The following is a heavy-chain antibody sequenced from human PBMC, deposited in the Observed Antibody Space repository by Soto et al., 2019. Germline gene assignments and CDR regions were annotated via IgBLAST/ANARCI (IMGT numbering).Heavy chain of an antibody. V-gene: IGHV3-33*01. Sequence: QVQLVESGGGVVQPGRSLRLSCAASGFTFSSYGMHWVRQAPGKGLEWVAVIWYDGSNKYYADSVKGRFTISRDNSKNTLYRQMNSLRAEETAVYYCARVTMIVVAGDAFDIWGQGTMVTLSS. J-gene: IGHJ3*02. CDR2: IWYDGSNK. D-gene: IGHD3-22*01. CDR3: ARVTMIVVAGDAFDI. CDR1: GFTFSSYG.